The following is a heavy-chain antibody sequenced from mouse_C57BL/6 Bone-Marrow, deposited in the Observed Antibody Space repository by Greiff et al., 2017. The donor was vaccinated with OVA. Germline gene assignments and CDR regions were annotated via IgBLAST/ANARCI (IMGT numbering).Heavy chain of an antibody. CDR2: FHPYNDDT. D-gene: IGHD1-1*01. J-gene: IGHJ3*01. Sequence: QVQLKESGAELVKPGASVKMSCKASGYTFTTYPIEWMKQNHGKSLEWIGNFHPYNDDTKYNEKFKGKATLTVEKSSSTVYLELSRLTSDDSAVYYCARRFDYYGGGPWFAYWGQGTLVTVSA. CDR3: ARRFDYYGGGPWFAY. V-gene: IGHV1-47*01. CDR1: GYTFTTYP.